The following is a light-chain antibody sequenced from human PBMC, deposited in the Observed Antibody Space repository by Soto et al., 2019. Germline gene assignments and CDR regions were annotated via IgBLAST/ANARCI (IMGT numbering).Light chain of an antibody. CDR2: DTS. Sequence: EVVMRQSPATLSVSPGEGATLSCRASQGIGDTLAWYQHKPGQTPRLLIYDTSTRATGVPTRFSGSGSGTEFTLTISSLQSEDIALYYCQQYNDWPPITFGQGTRLEIK. J-gene: IGKJ5*01. CDR3: QQYNDWPPIT. V-gene: IGKV3-15*01. CDR1: QGIGDT.